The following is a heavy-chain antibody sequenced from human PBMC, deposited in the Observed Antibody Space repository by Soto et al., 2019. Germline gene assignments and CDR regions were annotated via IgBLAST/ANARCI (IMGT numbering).Heavy chain of an antibody. J-gene: IGHJ6*02. V-gene: IGHV3-23*01. CDR2: ISARSDNT. Sequence: EVQLLASGGGLVQPGGSLRLSCAASGFTFYSYAMDWVRQAPGKGLEWVSSISARSDNTYYADSVKGRFTISRDHSKGTLYLQVNSLRAEDTAIYYCAKRGDSYYYGMNVWGQGTTVTVSS. CDR3: AKRGDSYYYGMNV. CDR1: GFTFYSYA. D-gene: IGHD3-16*01.